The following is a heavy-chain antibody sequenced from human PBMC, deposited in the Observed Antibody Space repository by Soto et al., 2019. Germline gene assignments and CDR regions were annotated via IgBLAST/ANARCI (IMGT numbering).Heavy chain of an antibody. J-gene: IGHJ4*02. CDR2: IGFSGSTK. Sequence: GSLRLSCAASGFTSSSYEMNWVRQAPGKGLEWVSYIGFSGSTKYYADSVKGRFTISRDNAKNSLFLQMNSLRVEDTAVYYCARSPFLECNWAQGTLVTVSS. CDR1: GFTSSSYE. V-gene: IGHV3-48*03. D-gene: IGHD3-3*02. CDR3: ARSPFLECN.